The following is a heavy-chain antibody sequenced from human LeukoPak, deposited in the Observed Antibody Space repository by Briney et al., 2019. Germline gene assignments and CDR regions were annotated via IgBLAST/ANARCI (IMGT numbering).Heavy chain of an antibody. D-gene: IGHD2-21*02. Sequence: SETLSLTCTVSGGSVSSGSYYWSWIRQPPGKGLEWIGYNYYSGSTNYNPSLKSRVTISVDTSKNQFSLKLSSVTAADTAVYYCARDYAYCGGDCYFYFDYWGQGTLVTVSS. CDR1: GGSVSSGSYY. V-gene: IGHV4-61*01. CDR2: NYYSGST. J-gene: IGHJ4*02. CDR3: ARDYAYCGGDCYFYFDY.